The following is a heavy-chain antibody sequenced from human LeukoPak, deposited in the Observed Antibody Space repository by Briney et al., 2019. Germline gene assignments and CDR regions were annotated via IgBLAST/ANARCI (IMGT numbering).Heavy chain of an antibody. CDR3: TRGMDHINYAWFDP. CDR1: GFTFRDYT. CDR2: IFGSRDSI. V-gene: IGHV3-21*06. J-gene: IGHJ5*02. Sequence: PGGSLRLSCAASGFTFRDYTMNWVRQAPGKRLEWVSSIFGSRDSISYANSVKGRFTISRDNAENSLYLQMDSLRVEDTAVYYCTRGMDHINYAWFDPWGQGTLVIVSS. D-gene: IGHD4-11*01.